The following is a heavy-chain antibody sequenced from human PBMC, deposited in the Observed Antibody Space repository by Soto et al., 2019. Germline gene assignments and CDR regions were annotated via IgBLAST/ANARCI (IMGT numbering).Heavy chain of an antibody. CDR2: IYYSGSA. J-gene: IGHJ6*02. CDR3: TRGSSIAGLYYGMDV. V-gene: IGHV4-39*07. Sequence: SETLSLTCSVSGGSIPRSSGYYWVWVRQPPGKGLEYIGSIYYSGSAYYNPSLKSRVTMSVDTSKNQFSLKLSSVTAADTAVYYCTRGSSIAGLYYGMDVWGQGTTVTVSS. D-gene: IGHD6-6*01. CDR1: GGSIPRSSGYY.